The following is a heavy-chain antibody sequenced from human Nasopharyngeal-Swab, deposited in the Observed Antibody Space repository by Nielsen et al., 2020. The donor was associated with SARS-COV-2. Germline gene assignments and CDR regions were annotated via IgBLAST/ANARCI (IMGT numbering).Heavy chain of an antibody. D-gene: IGHD4-23*01. CDR2: IRSKANSYAT. Sequence: GGSLRLSCAASGFTFSGSAMHWVRQASGKGLEWVGRIRSKANSYATAYAASVKGRFTISRDDSKNTAYLQMNSLKTEDTAVYYCTRHGDYGGNSGVDYWGQGTLVTVSS. CDR3: TRHGDYGGNSGVDY. CDR1: GFTFSGSA. J-gene: IGHJ4*02. V-gene: IGHV3-73*01.